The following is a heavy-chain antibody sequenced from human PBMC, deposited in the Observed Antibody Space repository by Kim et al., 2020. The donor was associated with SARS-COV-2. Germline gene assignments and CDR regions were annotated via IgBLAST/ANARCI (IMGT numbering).Heavy chain of an antibody. D-gene: IGHD6-13*01. Sequence: YADSVKGRFTISRDNAKNSLYLQMNSLRAEDTAVYYCARDDFRAAAGDDYWGQGTLVTVSS. V-gene: IGHV3-21*01. J-gene: IGHJ4*02. CDR3: ARDDFRAAAGDDY.